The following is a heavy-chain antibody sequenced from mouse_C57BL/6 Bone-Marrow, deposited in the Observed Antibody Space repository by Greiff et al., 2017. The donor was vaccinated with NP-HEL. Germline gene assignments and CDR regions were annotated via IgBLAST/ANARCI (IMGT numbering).Heavy chain of an antibody. V-gene: IGHV1-76*01. Sequence: VQLQQSGAELVRPGASVKLSCKASGYTFTDYYINWVKQRPGQGLEWIARIYPGSGNTYYHEKFKGKATLTAEKSSSTAYMQLSSLTSEDSAVYFCARYTTVVATKHYAMDYWGQGTSVTVSS. CDR1: GYTFTDYY. J-gene: IGHJ4*01. CDR3: ARYTTVVATKHYAMDY. D-gene: IGHD1-1*01. CDR2: IYPGSGNT.